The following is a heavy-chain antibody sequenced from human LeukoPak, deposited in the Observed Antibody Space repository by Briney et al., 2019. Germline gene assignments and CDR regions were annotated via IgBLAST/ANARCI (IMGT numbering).Heavy chain of an antibody. D-gene: IGHD6-19*01. V-gene: IGHV3-7*01. CDR3: ARDRPDGVAVAEDYYYYGMDV. CDR2: IKQDGSEK. CDR1: GFTFSSYW. Sequence: GGSLRLSCAASGFTFSSYWMSWVRQAPGKGLEWVANIKQDGSEKYYVDSVTARFTISRDNDKKSLYLQMNSLRAEDTAVYYCARDRPDGVAVAEDYYYYGMDVWGQGTTVTVSS. J-gene: IGHJ6*02.